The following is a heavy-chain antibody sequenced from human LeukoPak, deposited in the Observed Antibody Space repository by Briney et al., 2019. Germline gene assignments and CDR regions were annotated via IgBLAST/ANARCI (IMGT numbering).Heavy chain of an antibody. J-gene: IGHJ3*02. Sequence: SETLSLTCTVSGGSISSTYYYWGWIRQPPGKGLEWIGNFHYSGSNSYNPSLKSRVTISVDTSKNQFSLRLSSVTAADTAVYYCARRRVVVASTDGASGAFDIWGQGTMVTVSS. CDR1: GGSISSTYYY. CDR3: ARRRVVVASTDGASGAFDI. CDR2: FHYSGSN. D-gene: IGHD2-15*01. V-gene: IGHV4-39*01.